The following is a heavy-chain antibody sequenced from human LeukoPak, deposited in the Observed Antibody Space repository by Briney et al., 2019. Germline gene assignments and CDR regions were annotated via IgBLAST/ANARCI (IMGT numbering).Heavy chain of an antibody. V-gene: IGHV3-23*01. CDR3: AKSGHDYDSRGFYLNVALGGS. CDR1: GLNFRIHV. J-gene: IGHJ5*02. Sequence: GGSLRLSCAASGLNFRIHVMRWVRQAPGKGLEWVSGISASARSTYYAGSVKGRFAISRDNSNNTLYLQMNSLRAEDTAVYYCAKSGHDYDSRGFYLNVALGGSWGQGTLVTVSS. CDR2: ISASARST. D-gene: IGHD3-22*01.